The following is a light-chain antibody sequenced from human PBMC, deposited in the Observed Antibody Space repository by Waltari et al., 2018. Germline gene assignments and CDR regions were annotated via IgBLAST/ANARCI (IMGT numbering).Light chain of an antibody. Sequence: QSALTQPASVSASPGQSITISCTGTSGDVGGYDYVPWYQQHPGKAPHLIIYDVNKRPSGVSHRFSASKSGNTAALTIFGLQAEDEADYYCISYTSTTTYVVVGGGTKLTVL. CDR2: DVN. J-gene: IGLJ2*01. CDR3: ISYTSTTTYVV. CDR1: SGDVGGYDY. V-gene: IGLV2-14*03.